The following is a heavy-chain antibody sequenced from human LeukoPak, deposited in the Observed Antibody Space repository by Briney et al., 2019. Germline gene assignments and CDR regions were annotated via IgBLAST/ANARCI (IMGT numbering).Heavy chain of an antibody. CDR3: VKRDTSAYYHSDY. J-gene: IGHJ4*02. D-gene: IGHD3-22*01. V-gene: IGHV3-48*01. CDR2: ISSSSSTI. Sequence: GGSLRLSCAASGFTFSSYSMNWVRQAPGKGLEWVSYISSSSSTIYYADSVKGRFTISRDNSKNTLYLQMNSLRAEDTAVYYCVKRDTSAYYHSDYWGQGTLVTVSS. CDR1: GFTFSSYS.